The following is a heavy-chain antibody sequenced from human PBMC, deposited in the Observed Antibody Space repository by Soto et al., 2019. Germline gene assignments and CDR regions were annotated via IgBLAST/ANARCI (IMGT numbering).Heavy chain of an antibody. CDR2: ISYDGSNK. Sequence: GGSLRLSCAASGFTFSSYAMHWVRQAPGKGLEWVAVISYDGSNKYYADSVKGRFTISRDNSKNTLYLQMNSLRAEDTAVYYCARGVVTTGTKYNWFDPWGQGTLVTVSS. CDR1: GFTFSSYA. CDR3: ARGVVTTGTKYNWFDP. J-gene: IGHJ5*02. V-gene: IGHV3-30*14. D-gene: IGHD1-1*01.